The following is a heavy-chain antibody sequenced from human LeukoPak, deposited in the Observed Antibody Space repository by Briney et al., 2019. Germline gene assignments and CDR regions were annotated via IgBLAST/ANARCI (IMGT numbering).Heavy chain of an antibody. CDR3: ARVADCDGDCYPFDY. J-gene: IGHJ4*02. D-gene: IGHD2-21*02. CDR1: GGSISSYY. CDR2: VYASGNT. V-gene: IGHV4-4*07. Sequence: SETLSLTCTVSGGSISSYYWSWIRQPAGKGLEWIGRVYASGNTNYNPSLKSRVTISVDTSKNQFSLKLSSVTAADSAVYYCARVADCDGDCYPFDYWGQGTLVTVSS.